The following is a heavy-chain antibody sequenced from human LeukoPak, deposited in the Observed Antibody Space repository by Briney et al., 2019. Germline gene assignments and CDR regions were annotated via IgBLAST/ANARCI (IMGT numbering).Heavy chain of an antibody. CDR2: IYYSGST. CDR3: ARHRTYSSGWYFDY. Sequence: SETLSLTCTVSGGSISSYYWSWIRQPPGKGLEWIGYIYYSGSTNYNPSLKSQVTISVDTSKNQFSLKLSSVTAADTAVYYCARHRTYSSGWYFDYWGQGTLVTVSS. D-gene: IGHD6-19*01. J-gene: IGHJ4*02. CDR1: GGSISSYY. V-gene: IGHV4-59*08.